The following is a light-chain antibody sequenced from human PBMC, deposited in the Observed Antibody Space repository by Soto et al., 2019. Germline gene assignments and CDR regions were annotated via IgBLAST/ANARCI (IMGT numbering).Light chain of an antibody. Sequence: QSALTQPASVSGSPGQSITISCTGTSNDIGAYNYVSWYQHHPGRAPKLIIYEVTNRPSGVSNRFSGSKSGNTASLTISGLRTEAEADYYCSSYTSSSTLYVFATGTKLTVL. V-gene: IGLV2-14*01. CDR3: SSYTSSSTLYV. CDR2: EVT. J-gene: IGLJ1*01. CDR1: SNDIGAYNY.